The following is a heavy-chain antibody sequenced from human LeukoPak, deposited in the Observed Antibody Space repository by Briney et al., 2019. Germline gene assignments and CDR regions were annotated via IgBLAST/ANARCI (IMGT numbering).Heavy chain of an antibody. J-gene: IGHJ4*02. D-gene: IGHD6-19*01. CDR3: ARAPWLVRGDY. V-gene: IGHV1-3*01. CDR2: INAGNGNT. CDR1: GYTFTSYA. Sequence: GASVKVSCKASGYTFTSYAMHWVRQAPGQRLEWMGWINAGNGNTKYSQNFQGRVTITRDTSASTAYMELSSLRFEDTAVYYCARAPWLVRGDYWGQGTLVTVSS.